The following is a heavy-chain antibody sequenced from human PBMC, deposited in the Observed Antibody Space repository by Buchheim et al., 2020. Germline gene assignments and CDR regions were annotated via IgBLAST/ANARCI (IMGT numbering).Heavy chain of an antibody. J-gene: IGHJ3*02. Sequence: EVQLVESGGGLVQPGGSLRLSCAASGFTFSSYEMNWVRQAPGKGLEWVSYISSSGSTIYYADSVKGRFTISRDNAKNSLNLQMNSLRAEDTAVYYCARDASVVVPVFSDIWGQGT. V-gene: IGHV3-48*03. CDR3: ARDASVVVPVFSDI. CDR2: ISSSGSTI. D-gene: IGHD2-2*01. CDR1: GFTFSSYE.